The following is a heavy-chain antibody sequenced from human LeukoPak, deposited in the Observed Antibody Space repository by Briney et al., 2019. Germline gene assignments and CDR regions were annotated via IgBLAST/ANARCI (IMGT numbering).Heavy chain of an antibody. V-gene: IGHV3-20*04. CDR3: ASARRGRFWSGYYPFAY. Sequence: PGGSLRLSCAASGFTFDDYGMSWVRQAPGKGLEWVSGFNWNGGSTGYADSVKGRFTISRDNAKNSLYLQMNSLRAEDTALYYCASARRGRFWSGYYPFAYWGQGTLVTVSS. CDR2: FNWNGGST. J-gene: IGHJ4*02. CDR1: GFTFDDYG. D-gene: IGHD3-3*01.